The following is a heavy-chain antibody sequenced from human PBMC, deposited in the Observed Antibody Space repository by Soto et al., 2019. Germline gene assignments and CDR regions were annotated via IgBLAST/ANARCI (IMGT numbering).Heavy chain of an antibody. CDR3: ARYTLHSNNHNQDVLDV. CDR2: VSYVATAK. Sequence: PGGSLRLSCAASGFTFSTYPMHWVRQAPGKGLEWVAGVSYVATAKYYADPVKGRFTISRDNSNNMLYLQMDGLGSEDTAVYYCARYTLHSNNHNQDVLDVWAQRTTVTVSS. D-gene: IGHD1-1*01. CDR1: GFTFSTYP. V-gene: IGHV3-30-3*01. J-gene: IGHJ6*02.